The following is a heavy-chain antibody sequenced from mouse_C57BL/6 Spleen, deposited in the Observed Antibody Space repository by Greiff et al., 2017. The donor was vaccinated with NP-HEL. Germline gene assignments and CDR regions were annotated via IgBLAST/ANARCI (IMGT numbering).Heavy chain of an antibody. CDR3: ASEGDYDRFAY. CDR2: ISDGGSYT. J-gene: IGHJ3*01. Sequence: EVQLVESGGGLVKPGGSLKLSCAASGFTFSSYAMSWVRQTPEKRLEWVATISDGGSYTYYPDNVKGRFTISRDNAKNNLYLQMSHLKSEDTAMYYCASEGDYDRFAYWGQGTLVTVSA. CDR1: GFTFSSYA. D-gene: IGHD2-4*01. V-gene: IGHV5-4*01.